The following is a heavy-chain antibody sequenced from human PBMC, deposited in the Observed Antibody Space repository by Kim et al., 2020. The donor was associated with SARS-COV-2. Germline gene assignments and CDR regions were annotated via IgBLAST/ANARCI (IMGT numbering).Heavy chain of an antibody. D-gene: IGHD3-22*01. CDR2: INPSGGST. Sequence: ASVKVSCKASGYTFTSYYMHSVRQAPGQGLEWMGIINPSGGSTSYAQKFQGRVTMTRDTSTSTVYMELSSLRSEDTAVYYCARDVLDYYDSSGYPDYWGQGTLVTVSS. CDR1: GYTFTSYY. V-gene: IGHV1-46*01. J-gene: IGHJ4*02. CDR3: ARDVLDYYDSSGYPDY.